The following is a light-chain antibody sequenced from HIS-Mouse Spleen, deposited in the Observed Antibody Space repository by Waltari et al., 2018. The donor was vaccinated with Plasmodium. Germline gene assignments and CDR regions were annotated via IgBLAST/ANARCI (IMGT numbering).Light chain of an antibody. J-gene: IGKJ2*01. CDR2: AAS. CDR1: HSSSSY. CDR3: QQSYSTPYT. V-gene: IGKV1-39*01. Sequence: DIQMTQSPSSLSASVGDRVTITCRASHSSSSYLNWYQQKPVKAPKLLIYAASSLQSGVPSRFSGSGSGTDFTLTISSLQPEDFATYYCQQSYSTPYTFGQGTKLEIK.